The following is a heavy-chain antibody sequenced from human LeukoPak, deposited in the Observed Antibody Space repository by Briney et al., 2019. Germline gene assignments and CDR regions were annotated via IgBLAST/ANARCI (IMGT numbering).Heavy chain of an antibody. Sequence: GGSLRLTCAASGFTFSSYGMHWVRQATGKGLEWVAVISYDGSNKYYADSVKGRFTMSRDNSKHTRYLQMNSLIAEDTAVYYCAKDLDQYGSGSYYNYGMDVWGQGATVTVSS. CDR1: GFTFSSYG. D-gene: IGHD3-10*01. J-gene: IGHJ6*02. V-gene: IGHV3-30*18. CDR2: ISYDGSNK. CDR3: AKDLDQYGSGSYYNYGMDV.